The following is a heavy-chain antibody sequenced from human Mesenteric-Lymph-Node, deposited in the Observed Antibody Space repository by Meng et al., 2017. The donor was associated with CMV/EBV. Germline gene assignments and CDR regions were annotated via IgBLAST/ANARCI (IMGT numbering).Heavy chain of an antibody. CDR2: IRYDGSYT. Sequence: GESLKISCAASGFTSNNGMHWVRQAPGKGLEWVAFIRYDGSYTHYADSVKGRFTISRDDSKNTLYLQLNSLRVEDTAVYYCARDDSRAYSSSWYYFDYWGQGTLVTVSS. V-gene: IGHV3-30*02. J-gene: IGHJ4*02. CDR1: GFTSNNG. D-gene: IGHD6-13*01. CDR3: ARDDSRAYSSSWYYFDY.